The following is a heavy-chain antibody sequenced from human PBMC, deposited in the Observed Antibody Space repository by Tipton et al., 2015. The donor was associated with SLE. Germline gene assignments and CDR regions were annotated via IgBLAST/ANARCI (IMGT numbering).Heavy chain of an antibody. J-gene: IGHJ4*02. CDR2: IYYSGST. Sequence: TLSLTCTVSGGSISSSSYYWGWIRQPPGKGLEWIGSIYYSGSTYYNPSLKSRVTISVGTSKNQFSLKLSSVTAADTAVYYCARQWGDSSSSGDYWGQGTLVTVSS. V-gene: IGHV4-39*07. CDR1: GGSISSSSYY. CDR3: ARQWGDSSSSGDY. D-gene: IGHD6-6*01.